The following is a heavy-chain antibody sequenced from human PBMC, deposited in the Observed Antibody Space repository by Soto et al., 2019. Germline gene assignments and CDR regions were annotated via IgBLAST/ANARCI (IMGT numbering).Heavy chain of an antibody. CDR3: VRGSSRWYGSMDV. V-gene: IGHV3-64*01. Sequence: EVQLVESGGGLVQPGGSLRLSCAASGFTFSSYAMHWVRQAPGKGLEYVSAISSNGGSTYYANSVKGRFTISRDNSKNTLYLKMGSMSAEGMAGYYWVRGSSRWYGSMDVGVQGTTMTVS. J-gene: IGHJ6*02. CDR2: ISSNGGST. CDR1: GFTFSSYA. D-gene: IGHD6-13*01.